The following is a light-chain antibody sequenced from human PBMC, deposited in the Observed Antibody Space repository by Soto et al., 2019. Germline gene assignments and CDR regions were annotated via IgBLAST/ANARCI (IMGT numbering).Light chain of an antibody. Sequence: DIQMTQSPSTLSASVGDRVTITCRVSQSISSWLAWYQQKPGKAPKLLIYDASSLESGVPSRFSGSGSGTEFTLTISSLQPDDFATYYCQQYNSYSGTFGQGTKVEIK. CDR2: DAS. CDR3: QQYNSYSGT. J-gene: IGKJ1*01. V-gene: IGKV1-5*01. CDR1: QSISSW.